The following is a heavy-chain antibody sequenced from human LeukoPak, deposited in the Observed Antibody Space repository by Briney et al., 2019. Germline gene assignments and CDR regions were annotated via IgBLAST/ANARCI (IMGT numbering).Heavy chain of an antibody. CDR2: ISAYNGNT. Sequence: VASVKVSCKASGDTFTSYGISWVRQAPGQGLECMGWISAYNGNTNYAQKLQGRVTMTTDTSTSTAYMELRSLRSDDTAVYYCPRVPEDYYYYYMDVSGKGNTVTASS. J-gene: IGHJ6*03. V-gene: IGHV1-18*01. CDR1: GDTFTSYG. CDR3: PRVPEDYYYYYMDV.